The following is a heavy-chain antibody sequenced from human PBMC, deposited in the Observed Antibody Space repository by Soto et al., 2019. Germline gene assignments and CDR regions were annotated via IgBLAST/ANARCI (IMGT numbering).Heavy chain of an antibody. CDR2: ISYDGSNK. D-gene: IGHD4-4*01. V-gene: IGHV3-30-3*01. J-gene: IGHJ6*02. CDR1: GFTFSSYA. Sequence: GGSLRLSCAASGFTFSSYAMHWVRQAPGKGLEWVAVISYDGSNKYYADSVKGRFTISRDNSKNTLYLQMNSLRAEDTAWYYCSRDIIRIMTTSFRYYYYGMDVWGQGTTVTVSS. CDR3: SRDIIRIMTTSFRYYYYGMDV.